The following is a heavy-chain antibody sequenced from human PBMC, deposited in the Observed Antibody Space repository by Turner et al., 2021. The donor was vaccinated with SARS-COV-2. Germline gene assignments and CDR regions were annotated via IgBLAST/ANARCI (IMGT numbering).Heavy chain of an antibody. CDR2: INPNSGGT. CDR1: GYTFTGYY. V-gene: IGHV1-2*02. CDR3: AGARSSSSGDFDY. D-gene: IGHD6-6*01. J-gene: IGHJ4*02. Sequence: QVQLVLSGAEAKKPGASVKVSCNASGYTFTGYYMHWFRQAPGQGLEWMGWINPNSGGTNYAQKFQSRVTMTRDTSISTAYMELSRLRSDDTAVYYCAGARSSSSGDFDYWGQGTLVTVSS.